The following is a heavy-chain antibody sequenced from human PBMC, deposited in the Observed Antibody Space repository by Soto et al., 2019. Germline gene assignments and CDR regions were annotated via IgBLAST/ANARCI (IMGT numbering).Heavy chain of an antibody. J-gene: IGHJ6*02. CDR1: GGTFSSYA. CDR2: VIPIFGTA. CDR3: ASHVPAAGYYYGMDV. D-gene: IGHD2-2*01. V-gene: IGHV1-69*12. Sequence: QVQLVQSGAEVKKPGSSVKVSCKASGGTFSSYAISWVRQAPGQGLEWMGGVIPIFGTANYAQKFQGRVTITVDESTSTAYIELSSLRSDDTAVYYCASHVPAAGYYYGMDVWCPGTTVTVSS.